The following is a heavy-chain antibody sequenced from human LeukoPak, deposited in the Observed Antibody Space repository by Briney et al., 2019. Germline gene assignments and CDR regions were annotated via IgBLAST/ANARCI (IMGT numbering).Heavy chain of an antibody. CDR1: GYSISSGYS. CDR2: IHYSDT. V-gene: IGHV4-30-4*07. CDR3: ASQSGGYAY. J-gene: IGHJ4*02. D-gene: IGHD5-12*01. Sequence: PSETLSLTCTVSGYSISSGYSWSWIRQPPGKGLEWIGYIHYSDTYYNPSLRSRVTILVDTSKNQFSLKLSSVTAADTAVYYCASQSGGYAYWGQGTLVTVSS.